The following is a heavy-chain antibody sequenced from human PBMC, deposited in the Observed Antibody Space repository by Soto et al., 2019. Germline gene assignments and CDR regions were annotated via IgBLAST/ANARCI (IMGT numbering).Heavy chain of an antibody. V-gene: IGHV3-23*01. CDR2: IGGSGGDT. D-gene: IGHD3-3*01. Sequence: EVQLLASGGGLAQPGGSLRLSCAASGFPFSSYAMSWVRQAPGQGLEWVSGIGGSGGDTYYADSVKGRFTVSRDNAENTLYLQLNSLRVEDTATYYCARRTWRGRADYWGQGILVTVSS. J-gene: IGHJ4*02. CDR1: GFPFSSYA. CDR3: ARRTWRGRADY.